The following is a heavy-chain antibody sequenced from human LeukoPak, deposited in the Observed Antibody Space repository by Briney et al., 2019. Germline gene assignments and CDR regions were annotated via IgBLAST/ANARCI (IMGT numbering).Heavy chain of an antibody. V-gene: IGHV3-66*01. D-gene: IGHD3-10*01. CDR2: IYSGGST. J-gene: IGHJ5*02. CDR3: ARDRLVRGVKGPFDP. CDR1: GFTVSSNF. Sequence: GGSLRLSCAASGFTVSSNFMTWVRQAPGKGLEWVSVIYSGGSTYYADSVKGRFTISRDNAKNSLYLQMNSLRDEDTAVYYCARDRLVRGVKGPFDPWGQGTLVTVSS.